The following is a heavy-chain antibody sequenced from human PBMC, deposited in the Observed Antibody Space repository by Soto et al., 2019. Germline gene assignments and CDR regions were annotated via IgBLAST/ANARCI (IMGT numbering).Heavy chain of an antibody. V-gene: IGHV1-8*01. Sequence: QEQLVQSGAEVKKPGASVKVSCKTSGYTFTDYDINWVRQATGQGLEWIGWMNPNGGETGYAQKFQGRVTMTRSASLRTAYLELSSLRSEDTAVYYCARVAVAARPRWYNWFDPWGQGTLVTVSS. CDR2: MNPNGGET. D-gene: IGHD2-15*01. CDR1: GYTFTDYD. J-gene: IGHJ5*02. CDR3: ARVAVAARPRWYNWFDP.